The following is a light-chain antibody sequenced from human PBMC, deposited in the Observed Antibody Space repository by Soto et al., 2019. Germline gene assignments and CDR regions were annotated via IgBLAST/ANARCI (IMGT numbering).Light chain of an antibody. V-gene: IGKV3D-20*02. Sequence: PGEGVTLSCRASQSVAGSFLICXQXXPGXXXXLXXXVAFTRATGTPARFSGSESGTDFTLTISSLEPEDSAVYYCQQRNIWPPVTFGEGTRLEIK. CDR1: QSVAGSF. CDR2: VAF. CDR3: QQRNIWPPVT. J-gene: IGKJ5*01.